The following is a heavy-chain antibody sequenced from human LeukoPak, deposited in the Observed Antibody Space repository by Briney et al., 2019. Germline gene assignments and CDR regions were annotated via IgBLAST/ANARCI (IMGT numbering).Heavy chain of an antibody. CDR1: GYTFTGYY. CDR2: INPNSGGT. CDR3: ARDREQWLADYFDY. D-gene: IGHD6-19*01. J-gene: IGHJ4*02. Sequence: ASVTVSCKASGYTFTGYYMHWVRQAPGQGLEWMGWINPNSGGTNYAQKFQGRVTMTRDTSISTAYMELSRLRSDDTAVYYCARDREQWLADYFDYWGQGTLVTVSS. V-gene: IGHV1-2*02.